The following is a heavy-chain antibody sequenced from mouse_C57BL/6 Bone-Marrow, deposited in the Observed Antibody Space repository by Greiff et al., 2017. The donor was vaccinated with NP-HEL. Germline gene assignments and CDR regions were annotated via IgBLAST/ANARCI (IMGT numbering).Heavy chain of an antibody. Sequence: VQLQQSGAELVRPGASVKLSCTASGFNFTDDYMHWVKQRPEQGLEWIGWIDPENGDTDYASKFQGKATMTADTSSNTAYLQLSSLTSEDSAAYYCSIYYFDYWGQGTTLTVSS. CDR3: SIYYFDY. D-gene: IGHD1-1*01. CDR2: IDPENGDT. J-gene: IGHJ2*01. CDR1: GFNFTDDY. V-gene: IGHV14-4*01.